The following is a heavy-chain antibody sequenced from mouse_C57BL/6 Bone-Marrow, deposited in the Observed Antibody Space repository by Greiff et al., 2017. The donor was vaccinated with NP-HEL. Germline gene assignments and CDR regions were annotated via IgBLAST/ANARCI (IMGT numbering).Heavy chain of an antibody. V-gene: IGHV1-53*01. CDR3: ARLIYYYGSRGYYAMDY. J-gene: IGHJ4*01. D-gene: IGHD1-1*01. CDR2: INPSNGGT. CDR1: GYTFTSYW. Sequence: QVHVKQPGTELVKPGASVKLSCKASGYTFTSYWMHWVKQRPGQGLEWIGNINPSNGGTNYNEKFKSKATLTVDKSSSTAYMQLSSLTSEDSAVYYCARLIYYYGSRGYYAMDYWGQGTSVTVSS.